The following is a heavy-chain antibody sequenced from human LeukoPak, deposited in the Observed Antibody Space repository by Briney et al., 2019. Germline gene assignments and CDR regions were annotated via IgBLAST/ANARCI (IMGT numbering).Heavy chain of an antibody. V-gene: IGHV3-21*01. Sequence: GGSLRLSCAASGFTFSSYSMNWVRQAPGKGLEWVSSISSSSSYIYYADSVKGRFTISRDNAKNSLYLQMNSLRAEDTAVYYCARDGSDCSGGSCYLGVLGYWGQGTLVTVSS. CDR1: GFTFSSYS. D-gene: IGHD2-15*01. CDR3: ARDGSDCSGGSCYLGVLGY. CDR2: ISSSSSYI. J-gene: IGHJ4*02.